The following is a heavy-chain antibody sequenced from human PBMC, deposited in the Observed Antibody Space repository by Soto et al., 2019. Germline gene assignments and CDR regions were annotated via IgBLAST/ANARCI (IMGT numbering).Heavy chain of an antibody. Sequence: LSLTCTVSGGSISSGGYYWSWIRQHPGKGLEWIGYIYYSGSTYYNPSLKSRVTISVDTSKNQFSLKLSSVTAADTAVYYCAREGVAAAGTDRWFDPWGQGTLVTVSS. CDR3: AREGVAAAGTDRWFDP. CDR1: GGSISSGGYY. D-gene: IGHD6-13*01. CDR2: IYYSGST. J-gene: IGHJ5*02. V-gene: IGHV4-31*03.